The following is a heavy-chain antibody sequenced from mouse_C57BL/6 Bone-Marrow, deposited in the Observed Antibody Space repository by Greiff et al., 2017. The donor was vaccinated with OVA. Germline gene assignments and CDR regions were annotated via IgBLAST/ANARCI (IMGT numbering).Heavy chain of an antibody. D-gene: IGHD2-4*01. J-gene: IGHJ3*01. Sequence: EVQGVESGPELAKPGASVKIPCKASGYTFTDYNMDWVKQSHGQSLEWIGDINSNNGGTIYNQKFKGKATLTVDKSSSTAYMELRSLTSEDTAVYYCARGGYYDYDGGAWFAYWGQGTLVTVSA. CDR3: ARGGYYDYDGGAWFAY. CDR2: INSNNGGT. V-gene: IGHV1-18*01. CDR1: GYTFTDYN.